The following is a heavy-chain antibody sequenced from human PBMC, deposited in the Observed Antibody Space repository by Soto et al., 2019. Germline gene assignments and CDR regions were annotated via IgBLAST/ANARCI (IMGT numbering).Heavy chain of an antibody. D-gene: IGHD6-13*01. CDR1: GCTFTSYG. CDR2: ISAYXGNT. V-gene: IGHV1-18*01. J-gene: IGHJ4*02. Sequence: XSVKXSCKASGCTFTSYGISWVRQAPGQGLEWMGXISAYXGNTNYAQNLQXXVTMTTDXXTSTAYMDLRSLRYDETAVYYCARDLGQQLVDYWGQGTLVTVSS. CDR3: ARDLGQQLVDY.